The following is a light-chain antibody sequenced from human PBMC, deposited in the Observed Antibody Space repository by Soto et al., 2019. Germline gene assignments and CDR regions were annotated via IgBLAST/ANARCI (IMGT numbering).Light chain of an antibody. CDR2: GAS. CDR1: QSVSSSY. CDR3: QQYNNWWT. V-gene: IGKV3-15*01. Sequence: EIVLPQSPGTLSLSPGERATLSCRASQSVSSSYLAWYQQKPGQAPRLLIYGASTRATGIPARFSGSGSGTEFTLTISSLQSEDFAVYYCQQYNNWWTFGQGTKVDIK. J-gene: IGKJ1*01.